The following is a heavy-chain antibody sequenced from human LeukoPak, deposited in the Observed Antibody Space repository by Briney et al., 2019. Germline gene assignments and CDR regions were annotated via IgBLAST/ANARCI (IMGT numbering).Heavy chain of an antibody. CDR2: IKQDGSEK. V-gene: IGHV3-7*01. D-gene: IGHD5-12*01. CDR3: ARDSEGGYGYDPFFDY. Sequence: PGGSLRLSCAASGFTFSSYWMSWVRQAPGKGLEWVANIKQDGSEKYYVDSVKGRFTISRDNAKNSLYLQMNSLRAEDTAVYYCARDSEGGYGYDPFFDYWGQGTLVTVSS. J-gene: IGHJ4*02. CDR1: GFTFSSYW.